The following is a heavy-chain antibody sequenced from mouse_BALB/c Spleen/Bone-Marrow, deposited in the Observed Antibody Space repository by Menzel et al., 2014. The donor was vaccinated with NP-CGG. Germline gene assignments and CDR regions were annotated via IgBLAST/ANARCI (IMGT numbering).Heavy chain of an antibody. J-gene: IGHJ4*01. CDR3: ARHSLEGNAMDC. V-gene: IGHV1-62-2*01. CDR1: GYTFTEYI. Sequence: VQLQQSGAGLVKPGASVKLSCKASGYTFTEYIIHWVKKRSGQGLEWIGWLYPGSDSIKYNEKFKAKATLTADKSSSTVYMDLSRLTSEDSAVYFCARHSLEGNAMDCWGQGISVTVSS. D-gene: IGHD2-10*02. CDR2: LYPGSDSI.